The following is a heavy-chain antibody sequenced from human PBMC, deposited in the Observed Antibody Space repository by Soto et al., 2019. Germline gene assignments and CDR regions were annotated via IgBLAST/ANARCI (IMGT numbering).Heavy chain of an antibody. CDR1: GFSLSTSGMC. D-gene: IGHD2-15*01. Sequence: SGPTLVNPTQTLTLTCTFSGFSLSTSGMCVSWIRQPPGKALEWLARIDWADDKYYSTSLKTRLTISKDTSKNQVVLTMTNMEPVDTATYYCVRVTKWWLQVDYWGQGILVTVSS. J-gene: IGHJ4*02. V-gene: IGHV2-70*11. CDR3: VRVTKWWLQVDY. CDR2: IDWADDK.